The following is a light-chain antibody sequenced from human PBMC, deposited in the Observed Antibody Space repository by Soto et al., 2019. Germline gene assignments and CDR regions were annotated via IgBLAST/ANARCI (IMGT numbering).Light chain of an antibody. V-gene: IGKV3-20*01. CDR3: QQYGSSRT. J-gene: IGKJ1*01. CDR1: QSVSSSY. CDR2: GAS. Sequence: EIVLTQSPGTLSLSPGERATLSCRASQSVSSSYLAWYQQKPGQAPRLLIYGASSRATGIPDRFSGSGSGTDLTLTISRLEPEDFAVYYCQQYGSSRTVGQGTKVDI.